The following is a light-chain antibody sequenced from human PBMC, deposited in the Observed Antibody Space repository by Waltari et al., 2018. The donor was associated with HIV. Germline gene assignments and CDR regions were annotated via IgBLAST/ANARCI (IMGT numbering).Light chain of an antibody. Sequence: DIVMTQSPDSLAVSLGERVTINCKSSQSVLYNSNNKNYLAWYQHKPRQPPKLLIYWASTRESGVPDRFSGSGSGTDFTLTISSLQAEDAAVYYCQQYYSTLYSFGQGTKLEIK. CDR3: QQYYSTLYS. CDR2: WAS. V-gene: IGKV4-1*01. J-gene: IGKJ2*03. CDR1: QSVLYNSNNKNY.